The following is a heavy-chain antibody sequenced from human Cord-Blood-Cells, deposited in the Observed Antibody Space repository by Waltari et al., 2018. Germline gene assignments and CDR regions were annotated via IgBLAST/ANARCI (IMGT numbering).Heavy chain of an antibody. D-gene: IGHD2-2*02. CDR2: IYYSGST. V-gene: IGHV4-39*01. CDR1: GGSISSSSYY. J-gene: IGHJ4*02. Sequence: QLQLQESGPGLVKPSETLSLTCTVSGGSISSSSYYWGWIRQPPGKGLEWIGSIYYSGSTYYTPSLKRRVTISVDTSKNQFSLKLSSVTAADTAVYYCARHEYCSSTSCYTAGFDYWGQGTLVTVSS. CDR3: ARHEYCSSTSCYTAGFDY.